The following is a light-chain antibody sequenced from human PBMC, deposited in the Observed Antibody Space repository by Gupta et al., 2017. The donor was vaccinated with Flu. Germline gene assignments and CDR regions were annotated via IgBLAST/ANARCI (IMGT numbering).Light chain of an antibody. Sequence: QSALTQPASVSGSPGQSITISCSGTSTDVGGYNHVSWYQHHPGKAPKLLIYDVNNRPSGTPNRFSGSKSGNTASLTISGVQAEDEADYYCSSYTISGTLVVFGGGTKLTVL. CDR1: STDVGGYNH. CDR3: SSYTISGTLVV. CDR2: DVN. V-gene: IGLV2-14*01. J-gene: IGLJ2*01.